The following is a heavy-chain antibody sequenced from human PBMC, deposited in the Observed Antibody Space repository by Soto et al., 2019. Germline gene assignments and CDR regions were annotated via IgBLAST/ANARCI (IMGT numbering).Heavy chain of an antibody. CDR2: IDPSDSYT. V-gene: IGHV5-10-1*01. J-gene: IGHJ4*02. CDR3: ARHTVSDFRGREDY. D-gene: IGHD4-4*01. Sequence: PGESLKISCEGSGYIFGKYWISWVRQMPGKGLEWMGRIDPSDSYTNYSPTFQGTVSISVDTSTSTAYLQWGSLKASDTAMYYCARHTVSDFRGREDYWGQGTMGTVSS. CDR1: GYIFGKYW.